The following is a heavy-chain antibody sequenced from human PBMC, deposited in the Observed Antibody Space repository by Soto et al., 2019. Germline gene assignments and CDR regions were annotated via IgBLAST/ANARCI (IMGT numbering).Heavy chain of an antibody. CDR2: ISSSSSYT. CDR3: ARYDHPGLYRSGWFIY. D-gene: IGHD6-19*01. J-gene: IGHJ4*02. CDR1: GFTFSDYY. Sequence: GGSLRLSCAASGFTFSDYYMSWIRQAPGKGLEWVSYISSSSSYTNYADSVTGRFTISRDNAKNSLYLEMNSLRAEDTAVYCCARYDHPGLYRSGWFIYWGQGTLVTVSS. V-gene: IGHV3-11*06.